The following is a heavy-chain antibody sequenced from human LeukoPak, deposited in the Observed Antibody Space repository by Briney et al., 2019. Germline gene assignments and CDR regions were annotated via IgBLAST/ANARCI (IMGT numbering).Heavy chain of an antibody. V-gene: IGHV3-48*01. CDR2: ISSSSSTI. Sequence: GGSLRLSCAASGFTFSSYSMNWVRQAPGKGLEWVSYISSSSSTIYYADSVKGRFTISRDNAKNSLYLQMNSLRAEDTAVYYCARDGLWFGELDYYMDVWGKGTTVTISS. CDR3: ARDGLWFGELDYYMDV. D-gene: IGHD3-10*01. CDR1: GFTFSSYS. J-gene: IGHJ6*03.